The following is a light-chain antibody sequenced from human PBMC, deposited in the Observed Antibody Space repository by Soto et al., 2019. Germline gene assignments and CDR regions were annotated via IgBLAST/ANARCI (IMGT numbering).Light chain of an antibody. CDR1: QPINTY. CDR3: QKSFDILYT. Sequence: DIQMTQSPSSLSASVGDRVTVTCRASQPINTYLNWYQQNPGKAPKLLIYAASTLQTGVPSRFSGSRSGTDFTLTINNLQPEDFATYYSQKSFDILYTFGHGTNLEIK. CDR2: AAS. V-gene: IGKV1-39*01. J-gene: IGKJ2*01.